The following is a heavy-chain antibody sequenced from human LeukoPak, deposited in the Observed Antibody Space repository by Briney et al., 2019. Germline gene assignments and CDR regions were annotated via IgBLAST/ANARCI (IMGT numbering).Heavy chain of an antibody. CDR1: GFTFTDYY. J-gene: IGHJ3*01. D-gene: IGHD2-8*01. V-gene: IGHV1-69-2*01. CDR3: ASPGDLDMVDAFRV. CDR2: LDLEDGET. Sequence: ASVKVSCKASGFTFTDYYIHWVQQSPGKRLEWMGRLDLEDGETVYAENFQGRVTMTADISADTAYMELISLRSEDTAVYYCASPGDLDMVDAFRVWGQGTMVTVS.